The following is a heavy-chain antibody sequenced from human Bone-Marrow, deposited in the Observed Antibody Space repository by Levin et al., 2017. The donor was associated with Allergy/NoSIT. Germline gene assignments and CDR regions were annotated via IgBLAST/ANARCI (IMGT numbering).Heavy chain of an antibody. CDR2: INHSGST. D-gene: IGHD6-19*01. V-gene: IGHV4-34*01. Sequence: PSETLSLTCAVYGGSFSGYYWSWIRQPPGKGLEWIGEINHSGSTNYNPSLKSRVTISVDTSKNQFSLKLSSVTAADTAVYYCARSIEEGQWLVRSDAFDIWGQGTMVTVSS. CDR3: ARSIEEGQWLVRSDAFDI. CDR1: GGSFSGYY. J-gene: IGHJ3*02.